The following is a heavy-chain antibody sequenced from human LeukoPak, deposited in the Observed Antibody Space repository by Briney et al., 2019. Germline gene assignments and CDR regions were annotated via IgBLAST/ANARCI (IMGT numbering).Heavy chain of an antibody. D-gene: IGHD3-9*01. CDR1: GGSISSYY. CDR3: ARVTSDILTGYGNWSDP. Sequence: PSETLSLTCTVSGGSISSYYWSWIRQPPGKGLEWVGDIYYSGSTNYNASLKSRVTISVDTSRNQFSLKLSSVTAADTAVYYCARVTSDILTGYGNWSDPWGQGTLVTVSS. V-gene: IGHV4-59*12. J-gene: IGHJ5*02. CDR2: IYYSGST.